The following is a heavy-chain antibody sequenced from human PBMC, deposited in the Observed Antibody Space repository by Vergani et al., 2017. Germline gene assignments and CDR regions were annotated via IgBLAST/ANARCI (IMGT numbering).Heavy chain of an antibody. J-gene: IGHJ6*02. CDR2: ISGSGGST. V-gene: IGHV3-23*01. D-gene: IGHD6-13*01. Sequence: EVQLLESGGGLVQPGGSLRLSCAASGFTFSSYAMSWVRQAPGQGLEWVSAISGSGGSTYYADSVKGRFTISRDKSKNTLYLQMNSLRAEDTAVYYCAIDFLAAADYYYYGMDVWGQGTTVTVSS. CDR3: AIDFLAAADYYYYGMDV. CDR1: GFTFSSYA.